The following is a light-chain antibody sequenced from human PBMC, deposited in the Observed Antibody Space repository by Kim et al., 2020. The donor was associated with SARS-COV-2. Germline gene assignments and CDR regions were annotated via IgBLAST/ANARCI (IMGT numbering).Light chain of an antibody. V-gene: IGKV1-39*01. Sequence: DIQMTQSPSSLSASVGERVTITCRTSQSISSHLNWYHQKPGRAPKLLIYAASTLQGGVPSRFSGSGSETDFTLTISSLQPEDFGTYFCQQSYITPFTFGPGTKVDIK. CDR2: AAS. J-gene: IGKJ3*01. CDR1: QSISSH. CDR3: QQSYITPFT.